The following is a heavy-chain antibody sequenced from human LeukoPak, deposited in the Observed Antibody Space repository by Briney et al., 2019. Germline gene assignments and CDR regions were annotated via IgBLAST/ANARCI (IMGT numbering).Heavy chain of an antibody. CDR1: GGSISSSSYY. Sequence: SETLSLTCTVSGGSISSSSYYWGWIRQPPGKGLEWIGSIYYSGSTYYNPSLKSRVTISVDTSKNQFSLELSSVTAADTAVYYCARAWPLEGDLNNWFDPWGQGTLVTVSS. CDR3: ARAWPLEGDLNNWFDP. J-gene: IGHJ5*02. CDR2: IYYSGST. V-gene: IGHV4-39*07. D-gene: IGHD3-10*01.